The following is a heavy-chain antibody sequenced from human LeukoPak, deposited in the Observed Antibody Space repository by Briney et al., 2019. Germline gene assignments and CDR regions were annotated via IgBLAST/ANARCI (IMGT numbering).Heavy chain of an antibody. CDR2: ISAYNGNT. Sequence: ASVQVSCKASGYTFTSYGISWVRQAPGQGLEWMGWISAYNGNTNYAQKLQGGVTMTTDTSTSTAYMELRSLRSDDTAVYYCARVASNNWGGEYWGQGTLVTVSS. CDR3: ARVASNNWGGEY. J-gene: IGHJ4*02. V-gene: IGHV1-18*01. D-gene: IGHD7-27*01. CDR1: GYTFTSYG.